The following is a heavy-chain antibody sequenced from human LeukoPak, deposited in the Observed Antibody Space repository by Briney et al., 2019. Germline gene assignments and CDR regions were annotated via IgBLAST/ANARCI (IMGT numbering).Heavy chain of an antibody. CDR2: IKPDGSDK. CDR3: ARATSWSH. V-gene: IGHV3-7*01. CDR1: GFTFSGSW. J-gene: IGHJ4*02. Sequence: GGALRLSCAASGFTFSGSWMSWLRQAPGKGLEGVAHIKPDGSDKYYVDSVKGRFTISRDNAKNSLYLQMNSLRAEDTAVYYCARATSWSHWGQGTLVTVSS. D-gene: IGHD2-2*01.